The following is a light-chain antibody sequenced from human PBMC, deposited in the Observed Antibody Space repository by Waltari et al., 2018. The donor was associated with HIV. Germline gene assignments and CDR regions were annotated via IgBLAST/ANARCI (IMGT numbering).Light chain of an antibody. CDR3: QQANSFPLT. Sequence: DIQMTQSPSSVSASVGDRVTITCRASQPISTWLAWYQQKPGKAPKLLIYAAATLQSGVPSRFSGSGSGTDFTLTISRLQPEDFATYYCQQANSFPLTFGGGTKVDIK. V-gene: IGKV1D-12*01. J-gene: IGKJ4*01. CDR2: AAA. CDR1: QPISTW.